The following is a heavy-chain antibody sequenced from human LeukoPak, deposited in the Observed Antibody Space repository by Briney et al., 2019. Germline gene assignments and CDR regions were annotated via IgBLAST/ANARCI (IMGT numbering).Heavy chain of an antibody. CDR3: ARGQGYESYYYMDV. V-gene: IGHV3-30*04. CDR1: GFTFSTYA. Sequence: PGGSLRLSCAASGFTFSTYAIHWVRQAPGKGLEWVAVISFHGVNTFYADSVKGRFTISRDNSNNTVYLQMNNLRPEDTAVFYCARGQGYESYYYMDVWGKGTTVSVSS. CDR2: ISFHGVNT. D-gene: IGHD2-2*01. J-gene: IGHJ6*03.